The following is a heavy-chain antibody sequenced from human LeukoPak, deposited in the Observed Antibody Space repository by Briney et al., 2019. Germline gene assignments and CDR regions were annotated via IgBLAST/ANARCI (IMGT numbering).Heavy chain of an antibody. D-gene: IGHD4-17*01. Sequence: GGSLRLSCAASGFTFRSHDMSWVRQAPGKGLEWVSGISASGGSTFYADSVKGRFTISRDNSKNTLYLQMNSLRAEDTAVYYCAKVPTTVTPAFDIWGQGTMVTVSS. CDR1: GFTFRSHD. V-gene: IGHV3-23*01. CDR3: AKVPTTVTPAFDI. CDR2: ISASGGST. J-gene: IGHJ3*02.